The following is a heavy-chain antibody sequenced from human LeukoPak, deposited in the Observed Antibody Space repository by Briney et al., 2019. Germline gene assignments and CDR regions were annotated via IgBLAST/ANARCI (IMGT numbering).Heavy chain of an antibody. Sequence: GGSLRLSCAASGFTFSSYAMNWVRQAPGKGLGWVSTISGSGNSTYYADSVKGRFTISRDNSKNTLYLQMNSLRAEDTAIYYCAILYSSSPLDYWDQGTLVTVSS. CDR3: AILYSSSPLDY. J-gene: IGHJ4*02. D-gene: IGHD6-6*01. V-gene: IGHV3-23*01. CDR2: ISGSGNST. CDR1: GFTFSSYA.